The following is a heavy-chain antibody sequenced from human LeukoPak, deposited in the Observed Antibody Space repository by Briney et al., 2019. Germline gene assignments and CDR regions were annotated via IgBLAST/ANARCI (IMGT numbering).Heavy chain of an antibody. CDR2: ISWNSGSI. CDR3: ARDRSRDGYNFPFDY. D-gene: IGHD5-24*01. J-gene: IGHJ4*02. Sequence: GGSLRLSCAASGFTFDDYAMHWVRQAPGKGLEWVSGISWNSGSIGYADSVKGRFTISRDNAKNSLYLQMNSLRAEDTAVYYCARDRSRDGYNFPFDYWGQGTLVTVSS. CDR1: GFTFDDYA. V-gene: IGHV3-9*01.